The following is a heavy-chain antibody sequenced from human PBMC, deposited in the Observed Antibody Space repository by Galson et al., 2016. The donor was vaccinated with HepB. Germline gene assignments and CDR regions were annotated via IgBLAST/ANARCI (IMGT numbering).Heavy chain of an antibody. CDR2: VNPSGSS. CDR1: GGSFNTYS. Sequence: ETLSLTCGVYGGSFNTYSWIWIRQPPGKGLEWIGEVNPSGSSNYKSSLKSRVTISVDRSRTQISLRLRSVTAADTAAYFCAGVCRAVTAVGAICYWGQGSLVTVSS. D-gene: IGHD6-13*01. V-gene: IGHV4-34*01. CDR3: AGVCRAVTAVGAICY. J-gene: IGHJ4*02.